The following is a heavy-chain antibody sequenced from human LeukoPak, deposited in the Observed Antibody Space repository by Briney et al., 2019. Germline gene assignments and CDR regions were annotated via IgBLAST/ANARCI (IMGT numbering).Heavy chain of an antibody. CDR1: GFTFNDYG. CDR3: ATDHRNLDAFDI. Sequence: GGSLRLSCAAPGFTFNDYGMSWVRQAPGKGLEWVSGINWNGGSTGYADSVKGRFTISRDNAKNSLYLQMNSLRAGDTAVYYCATDHRNLDAFDIWGQGTTVTVSS. CDR2: INWNGGST. D-gene: IGHD1-14*01. J-gene: IGHJ3*02. V-gene: IGHV3-20*04.